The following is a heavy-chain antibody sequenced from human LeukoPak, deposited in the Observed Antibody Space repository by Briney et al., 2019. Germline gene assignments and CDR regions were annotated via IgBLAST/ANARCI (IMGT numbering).Heavy chain of an antibody. J-gene: IGHJ4*02. Sequence: GGSLRLSCAASGFTFSSYAMSWVRQAPGKGLEWVSAISGSGGSTCYADSAKGRFTISRGNSKNTLNLQMNSLRAEDTAVYYCAKGPDTAMDPAYFDYWGQGTLVTVSS. CDR3: AKGPDTAMDPAYFDY. CDR2: ISGSGGST. V-gene: IGHV3-23*01. D-gene: IGHD5-18*01. CDR1: GFTFSSYA.